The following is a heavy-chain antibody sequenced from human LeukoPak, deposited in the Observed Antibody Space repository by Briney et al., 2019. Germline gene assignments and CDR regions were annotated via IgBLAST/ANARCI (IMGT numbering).Heavy chain of an antibody. CDR2: ISGDGGST. Sequence: GGSLRLSCAASGFTFDDYAMHWVRHALGKGLEWVSLISGDGGSTYYADSVKGRFTISRDNSTNSLYLQMNSLRTEDTALYYCAKDKRYSGYDPFDYWGQGTLVTVSS. J-gene: IGHJ4*02. D-gene: IGHD5-12*01. V-gene: IGHV3-43*02. CDR3: AKDKRYSGYDPFDY. CDR1: GFTFDDYA.